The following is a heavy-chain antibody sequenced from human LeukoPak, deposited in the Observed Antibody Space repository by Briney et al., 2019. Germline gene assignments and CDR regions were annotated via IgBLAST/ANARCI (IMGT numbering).Heavy chain of an antibody. J-gene: IGHJ6*02. D-gene: IGHD6-19*01. Sequence: PGGSLRLSCSASGFTSSSYAMHWVRQAPGKGLEYGSAISSNGGSTYYADSVKGRFTISRDNSKNTLYLQMSSLRAEDTAVYYCVKIAVAGANYYYYYGMDVWGQGTTVTVSS. CDR1: GFTSSSYA. CDR3: VKIAVAGANYYYYYGMDV. CDR2: ISSNGGST. V-gene: IGHV3-64D*06.